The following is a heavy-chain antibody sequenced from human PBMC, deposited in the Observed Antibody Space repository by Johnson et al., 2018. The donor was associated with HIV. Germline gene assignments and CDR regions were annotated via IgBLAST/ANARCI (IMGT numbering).Heavy chain of an antibody. CDR3: AVDTEAFDI. CDR2: IYSGGST. CDR1: GFTFSSYA. J-gene: IGHJ3*02. Sequence: QVQLVESGGGVVQPGGSLRLSCAASGFTFSSYAMHWVRQAPGKGLEWVLVIYSGGSTYYADSVKGRFTISRDNSKNTLYLQMNSLRAEDTAVYYCAVDTEAFDIWGQGTMVTVSS. D-gene: IGHD1-14*01. V-gene: IGHV3-NL1*01.